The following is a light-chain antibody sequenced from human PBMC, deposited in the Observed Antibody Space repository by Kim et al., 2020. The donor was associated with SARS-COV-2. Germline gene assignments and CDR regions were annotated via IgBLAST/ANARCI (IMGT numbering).Light chain of an antibody. Sequence: VSPGQTASITCSGAKLGEKYASWYQQRPGQSPVLVIYEDKKRPSGIPERFSGSNSGNTATLTISGTQAMDEADYYCQAWDSSSVVFGGGTQLTVL. V-gene: IGLV3-1*01. CDR1: KLGEKY. J-gene: IGLJ2*01. CDR2: EDK. CDR3: QAWDSSSVV.